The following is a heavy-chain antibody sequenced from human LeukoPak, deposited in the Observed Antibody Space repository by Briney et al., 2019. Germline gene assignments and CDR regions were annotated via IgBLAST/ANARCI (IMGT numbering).Heavy chain of an antibody. CDR3: ASYGGNPSAYYYGMDV. D-gene: IGHD4-23*01. CDR1: GYTLTELS. J-gene: IGHJ6*02. Sequence: ASVKVSCKVSGYTLTELSMHWVRQAPGKGLEWMGGFDPEDGETIYAQKFQGRVTMTEDTSTDTAYMELSSLRSEDTAVYYCASYGGNPSAYYYGMDVWGQGTTVTVSS. V-gene: IGHV1-24*01. CDR2: FDPEDGET.